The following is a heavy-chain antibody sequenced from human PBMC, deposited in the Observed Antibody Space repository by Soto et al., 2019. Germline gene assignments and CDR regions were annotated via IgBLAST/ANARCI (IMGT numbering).Heavy chain of an antibody. V-gene: IGHV1-3*01. D-gene: IGHD3-3*01. J-gene: IGHJ4*02. CDR1: GYSFKNYA. Sequence: ASVKASCKATGYSFKNYAVHWVRQAPGQRLEWMGFTNEGSGNTRFSQKFQGRISITRDTSASTVYLDLSSLTSEDTAIYYCARDDRSVSGVVTLDHWGPGTLVTVSS. CDR3: ARDDRSVSGVVTLDH. CDR2: TNEGSGNT.